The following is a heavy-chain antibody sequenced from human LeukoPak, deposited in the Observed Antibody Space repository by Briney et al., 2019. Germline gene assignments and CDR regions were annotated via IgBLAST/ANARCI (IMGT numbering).Heavy chain of an antibody. CDR1: GYTLTELS. V-gene: IGHV1-24*01. CDR2: FDPEDGET. J-gene: IGHJ5*02. D-gene: IGHD3-22*01. CDR3: ATKRPGYYYDSSGYSIFDP. Sequence: ASVKVSCKVSGYTLTELSMHWVRQAPGKGLEWMGGFDPEDGETIYAQKFQGRVTMTEDTSTDTAYMELSSLRSEDTAVYYCATKRPGYYYDSSGYSIFDPWGQGTLVTVSS.